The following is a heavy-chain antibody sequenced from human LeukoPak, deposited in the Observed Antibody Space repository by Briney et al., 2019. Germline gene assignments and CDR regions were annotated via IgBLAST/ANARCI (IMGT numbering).Heavy chain of an antibody. CDR3: ASTGGSSWPYDAFDI. Sequence: LSGGSLRLSCAASGFTVSSNYMSWVRQAPGKGLEWVSVIYSGGSTYYAGSVKGRFTISRDNSKNTLYLQMNSLRAEDTAVYYCASTGGSSWPYDAFDIWGQGTMVTVSS. J-gene: IGHJ3*02. V-gene: IGHV3-53*01. D-gene: IGHD6-13*01. CDR1: GFTVSSNY. CDR2: IYSGGST.